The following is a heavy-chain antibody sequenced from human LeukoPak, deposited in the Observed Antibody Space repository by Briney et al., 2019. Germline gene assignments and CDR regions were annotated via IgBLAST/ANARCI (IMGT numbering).Heavy chain of an antibody. CDR1: DRSFSSSSYY. V-gene: IGHV4-39*01. J-gene: IGHJ4*02. D-gene: IGHD1-26*01. Sequence: SETLSLTCIVSDRSFSSSSYYWGWIRQPPGKGLEWIGNLFYTGETFYNPSLNCRVTISIDTSKSQFSLRLSSVTAADTAVYYCARTDSGRYSYFDYWGQGTLVTVSS. CDR2: LFYTGET. CDR3: ARTDSGRYSYFDY.